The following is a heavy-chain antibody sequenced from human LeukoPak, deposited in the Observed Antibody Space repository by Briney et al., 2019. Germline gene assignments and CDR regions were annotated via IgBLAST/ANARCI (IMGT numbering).Heavy chain of an antibody. D-gene: IGHD2/OR15-2a*01. CDR1: GFTFSSYW. V-gene: IGHV3-74*01. Sequence: GGSLRLSCAASGFTFSSYWMHWVRQAPGKGPVWVSRVDVHGQGTAYADSVKGRFTISRDNAKNTLSLQMNSLSAEDTAVYYCARSNYDSTTFYYHLDLWGQGTLVTVSS. J-gene: IGHJ5*02. CDR3: ARSNYDSTTFYYHLDL. CDR2: VDVHGQGT.